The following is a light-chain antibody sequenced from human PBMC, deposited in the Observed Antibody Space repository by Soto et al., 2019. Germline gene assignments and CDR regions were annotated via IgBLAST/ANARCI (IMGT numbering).Light chain of an antibody. J-gene: IGKJ1*01. V-gene: IGKV1-39*01. CDR1: QSISRY. CDR2: NAS. Sequence: DIQMTQSPSSLFASVGDRVTITCRASQSISRYLHWYQQKPGKAPNLLIYNASNLQSGVPSRFSGSGSGTDFTLTISSLQTEEFATYYCQQSYSAPWTFGQGTKVDIK. CDR3: QQSYSAPWT.